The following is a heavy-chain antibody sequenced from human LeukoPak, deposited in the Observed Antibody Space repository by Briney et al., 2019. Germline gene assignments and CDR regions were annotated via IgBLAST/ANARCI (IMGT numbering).Heavy chain of an antibody. CDR2: ISAYNGNT. CDR1: GYTFTSYG. CDR3: ARASRRYSSSSNWFDP. V-gene: IGHV1-18*01. D-gene: IGHD6-13*01. Sequence: ASVKVSCKASGYTFTSYGISWVRQAPGQGLEWMGWISAYNGNTSYAQKFQGRVTMTRDTSTSTVYMELSSLRSEDTAVYYCARASRRYSSSSNWFDPWGQGTLVTVSS. J-gene: IGHJ5*02.